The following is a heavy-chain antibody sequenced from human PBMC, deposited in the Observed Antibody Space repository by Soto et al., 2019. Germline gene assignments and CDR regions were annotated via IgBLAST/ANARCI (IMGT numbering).Heavy chain of an antibody. J-gene: IGHJ5*02. V-gene: IGHV3-11*06. CDR2: ISPRSTFR. CDR3: ARGGGGGLFDP. D-gene: IGHD2-21*01. CDR1: GFSFSDSY. Sequence: PGGSLRLSCATSGFSFSDSYMSWIRQAPGKGLEWISYISPRSTFRDYAESVKGRFTISRDSVKNSLYLQMNNLTAGDTGVYYCARGGGGGLFDPWGQGSLVTVYS.